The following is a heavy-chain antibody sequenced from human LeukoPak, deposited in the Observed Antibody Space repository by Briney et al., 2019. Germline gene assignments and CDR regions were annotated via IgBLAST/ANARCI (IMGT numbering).Heavy chain of an antibody. J-gene: IGHJ3*02. CDR2: ISSSSSTI. CDR1: GFTFSSYS. CDR3: ARGAAKFGSLTDDAFDI. V-gene: IGHV3-48*01. D-gene: IGHD1-26*01. Sequence: GGSLRLSCAASGFTFSSYSMNWVRQAPGKGLEWVSYISSSSSTIYYADSVKGRFTISRDNAKNSLYLQMNSLRAEDTAVYYCARGAAKFGSLTDDAFDIWGQGTMVTVSS.